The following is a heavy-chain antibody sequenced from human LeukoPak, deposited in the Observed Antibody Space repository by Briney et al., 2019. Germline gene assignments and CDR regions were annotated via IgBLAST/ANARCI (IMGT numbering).Heavy chain of an antibody. CDR2: INPNSGGT. Sequence: RASVKVSCKASGYTFTGYYMHWVRQAPGQGLEWMGWINPNSGGTNYAQKFQGRVTMTRDTSISTAYMELSRLRSDDTAVYYCARNRLGRWGSRIAARLTGVWFDPWGQGTLVTVSS. J-gene: IGHJ5*02. V-gene: IGHV1-2*02. D-gene: IGHD6-6*01. CDR3: ARNRLGRWGSRIAARLTGVWFDP. CDR1: GYTFTGYY.